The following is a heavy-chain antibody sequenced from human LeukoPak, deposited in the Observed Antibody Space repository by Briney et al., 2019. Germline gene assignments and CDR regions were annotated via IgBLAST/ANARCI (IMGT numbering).Heavy chain of an antibody. D-gene: IGHD2-8*01. V-gene: IGHV4-39*07. J-gene: IGHJ5*02. Sequence: SETLSLTCTVSRGSVTSYYWSWIRQPPGKGLEWIGSIYYSGSTYYNPSLKSRVTISVDTSKNQFSLKLSSVTAADTAVYYCARDNALWGFDPWGQGTLVTVSS. CDR1: RGSVTSYY. CDR3: ARDNALWGFDP. CDR2: IYYSGST.